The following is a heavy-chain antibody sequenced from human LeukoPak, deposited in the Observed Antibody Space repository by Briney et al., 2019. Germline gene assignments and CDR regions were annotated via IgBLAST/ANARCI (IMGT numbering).Heavy chain of an antibody. CDR2: IKSKTDGGTT. J-gene: IGHJ4*02. CDR3: TTDTPDIVVVPAAHRLQFDY. Sequence: GGSLRLSCAASGFTFSNAWMSWVRQAPGKGLEWVGRIKSKTDGGTTDYAAPVKGGFTISRDDSKNTLYLQMNSLKTEDTAVYYCTTDTPDIVVVPAAHRLQFDYWGQGTLVTVSS. CDR1: GFTFSNAW. D-gene: IGHD2-2*01. V-gene: IGHV3-15*01.